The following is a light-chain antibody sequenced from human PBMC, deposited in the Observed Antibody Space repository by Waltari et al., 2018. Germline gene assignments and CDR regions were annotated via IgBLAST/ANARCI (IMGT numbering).Light chain of an antibody. J-gene: IGKJ5*01. CDR2: WAS. CDR1: QSVLYSSNNKNY. CDR3: QQYYSTPPT. Sequence: DIVMTQSPDSLAVSLGERATINCKSSQSVLYSSNNKNYLAWYQQKPGQPPKLLIYWASTRESGVPDRFSGSGSGTDFTLTISSLQAEDVAVYYCQQYYSTPPTFCQVTRLEIK. V-gene: IGKV4-1*01.